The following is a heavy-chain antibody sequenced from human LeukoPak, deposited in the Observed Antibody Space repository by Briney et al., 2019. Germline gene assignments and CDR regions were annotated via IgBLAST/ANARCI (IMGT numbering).Heavy chain of an antibody. D-gene: IGHD2-21*02. V-gene: IGHV4-4*07. CDR1: GGSISSYY. Sequence: SETLSLTCTVSGGSISSYYWSWIRQPAGKGLEWIGRIYTSGSTNYNPPLKCRVTMSVDTSKNQFSLKLSSVTAADTAVYYCARETPYCGGDCYSAQFDYWGQGTLVTVSS. J-gene: IGHJ4*02. CDR2: IYTSGST. CDR3: ARETPYCGGDCYSAQFDY.